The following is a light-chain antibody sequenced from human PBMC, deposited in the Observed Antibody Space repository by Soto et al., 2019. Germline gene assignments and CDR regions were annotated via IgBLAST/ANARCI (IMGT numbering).Light chain of an antibody. CDR3: QQSYSTPRT. J-gene: IGKJ1*01. Sequence: DIQITQSPSSLSASVGDRVTITCRASQSISSYLNWYQQKPGKAPKLLIYAASSLQSGVPSRFSGSGSGTDVTLTISSLQSEDFATYYCQQSYSTPRTFGLGTKVEIK. V-gene: IGKV1-39*01. CDR1: QSISSY. CDR2: AAS.